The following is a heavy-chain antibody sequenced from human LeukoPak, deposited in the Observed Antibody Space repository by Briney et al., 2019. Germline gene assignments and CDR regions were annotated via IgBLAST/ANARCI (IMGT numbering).Heavy chain of an antibody. D-gene: IGHD6-19*01. Sequence: ASVKVSCKASGYTFTGYYMHWVRQAPGQGLEWMGWINPNSGGTNYAQEFQGRVTMTRDTSISTAYMELSRLRSDDTAVYYCARVALRYSSGWYYFDYWGQGTLVTVSS. CDR1: GYTFTGYY. V-gene: IGHV1-2*02. CDR3: ARVALRYSSGWYYFDY. CDR2: INPNSGGT. J-gene: IGHJ4*02.